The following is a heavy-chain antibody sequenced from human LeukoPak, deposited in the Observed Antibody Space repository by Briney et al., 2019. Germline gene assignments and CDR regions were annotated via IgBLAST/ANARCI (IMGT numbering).Heavy chain of an antibody. CDR2: ISSRSSYI. CDR3: ARDTDSWYTPPFDY. V-gene: IGHV3-21*01. D-gene: IGHD6-13*01. J-gene: IGHJ4*02. CDR1: GFTFSSYS. Sequence: GGSLRLSCAASGFTFSSYSMNWVRQAPGKGLEWVSSISSRSSYIYYADSVKGRFTISRDNAKNSLYLQMNSLRAEDTAVYYCARDTDSWYTPPFDYWGQGTLVTVSS.